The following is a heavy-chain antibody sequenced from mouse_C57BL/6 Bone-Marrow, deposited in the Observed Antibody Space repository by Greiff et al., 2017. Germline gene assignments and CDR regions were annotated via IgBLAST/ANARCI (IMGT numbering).Heavy chain of an antibody. J-gene: IGHJ1*03. D-gene: IGHD3-2*02. CDR1: GYTFTSYW. CDR2: IYPGSGST. V-gene: IGHV1-55*01. CDR3: ARGTAQATNFDV. Sequence: QVQLQQPGAELVKPGASVKMSCKASGYTFTSYWITWVQQRPGQGLEWIGDIYPGSGSTNSNEKFKSKATLTVDTSSSTAYMLHSSLTSEDSAVCYCARGTAQATNFDVWGTGTTVTVSA.